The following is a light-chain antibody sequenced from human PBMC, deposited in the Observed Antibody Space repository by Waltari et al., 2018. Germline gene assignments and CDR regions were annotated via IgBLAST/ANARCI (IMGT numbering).Light chain of an antibody. CDR1: QSIRTW. J-gene: IGKJ4*01. CDR2: KAS. Sequence: DIQMTQSPSILPASVGATAPTTCRTSQSIRTWLAWYQQKPGKAPKLLISKASILESGVPSRFSGSGSGTEFTLTINSLQPDDFATFYCQHYNNYPPTFGGGTKVEIK. V-gene: IGKV1-5*03. CDR3: QHYNNYPPT.